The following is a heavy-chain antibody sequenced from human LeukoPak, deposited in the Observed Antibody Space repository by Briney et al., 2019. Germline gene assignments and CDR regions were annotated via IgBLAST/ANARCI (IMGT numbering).Heavy chain of an antibody. V-gene: IGHV4-59*08. J-gene: IGHJ3*02. Sequence: SETLSLTCTVSGGSISSYYWSWIRQPPGKGLEWIGYIYYSGSTNYNPSLKSRVTISVDTSKNQFSLKLSSVTAADTAVYYCASFGMVRGPAFDIWGQGTMVTVSS. D-gene: IGHD3-10*01. CDR1: GGSISSYY. CDR3: ASFGMVRGPAFDI. CDR2: IYYSGST.